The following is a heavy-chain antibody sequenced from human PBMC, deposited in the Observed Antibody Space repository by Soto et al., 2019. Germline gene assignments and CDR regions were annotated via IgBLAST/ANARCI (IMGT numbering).Heavy chain of an antibody. CDR1: GASIISYY. CDR3: ARDQNGSPHFDY. D-gene: IGHD1-26*01. Sequence: SETLSLTCTVSGASIISYYWSWIRQPPGKGLEWVGFIFHSGSTNCNPSLKSRVTFSVDTSKNQFSLKLTSVTAADTAVYYCARDQNGSPHFDYWGPGILVTV. CDR2: IFHSGST. J-gene: IGHJ4*02. V-gene: IGHV4-59*01.